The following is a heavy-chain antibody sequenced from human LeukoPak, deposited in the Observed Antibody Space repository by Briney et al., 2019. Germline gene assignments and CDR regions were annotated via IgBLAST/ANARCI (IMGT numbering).Heavy chain of an antibody. D-gene: IGHD4-17*01. CDR2: LYYSGSI. CDR1: GGSIRRYY. V-gene: IGHV4-59*01. J-gene: IGHJ6*01. Sequence: SETLSLTRTLSGGSIRRYYWSWMREPLGKGLEWRGYLYYSGSINYNLPPKSRVNISVATSKTKLSLKLSSVTSAHTAGYCSARVSGDYEKSMGVWGQGTTVTVSS. CDR3: ARVSGDYEKSMGV.